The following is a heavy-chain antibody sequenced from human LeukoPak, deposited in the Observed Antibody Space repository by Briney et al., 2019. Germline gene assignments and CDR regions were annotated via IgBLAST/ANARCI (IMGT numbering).Heavy chain of an antibody. CDR2: IDNDGRTT. CDR1: GYSFRNDW. D-gene: IGHD3-10*01. V-gene: IGHV3-74*01. J-gene: IGHJ4*02. Sequence: GGSLRLSCAASGYSFRNDWMHWVRQAPGKGPVWVSRIDNDGRTTDYAVSVKGRFTISRDNVQNTLYLQMDSLRAEDTAVYYCARDVGGAGSYWGQGTLVTVSS. CDR3: ARDVGGAGSY.